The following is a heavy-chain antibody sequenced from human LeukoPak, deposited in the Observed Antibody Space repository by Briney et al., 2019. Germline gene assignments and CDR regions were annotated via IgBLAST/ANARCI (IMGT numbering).Heavy chain of an antibody. Sequence: KPSETLSLTCTVSGGSISGYYWSWIRQPPGKGLEWIGEINHSGSTNYNPSLKSRVTISVDTSKNQFSLKLSSVTAADTAVYYCARGNPKNDYIWGSYRSWFDPWGQGTLVTVSS. CDR3: ARGNPKNDYIWGSYRSWFDP. J-gene: IGHJ5*02. CDR1: GGSISGYY. D-gene: IGHD3-16*02. V-gene: IGHV4-34*01. CDR2: INHSGST.